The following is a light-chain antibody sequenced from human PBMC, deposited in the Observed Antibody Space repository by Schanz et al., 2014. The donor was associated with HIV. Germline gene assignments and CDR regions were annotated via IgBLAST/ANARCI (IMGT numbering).Light chain of an antibody. CDR3: SSYANTDTVL. CDR2: DVT. CDR1: SSDVGADNS. J-gene: IGLJ2*01. Sequence: QSALTQPASVSGSPGQSITISCTGTSSDVGADNSVSWYQQHPGRAPRLLVYDVTYRPSVVSNRFSGSKSGNTASLTISGLQPEDEADYYCSSYANTDTVLFGGGTKLTVL. V-gene: IGLV2-14*03.